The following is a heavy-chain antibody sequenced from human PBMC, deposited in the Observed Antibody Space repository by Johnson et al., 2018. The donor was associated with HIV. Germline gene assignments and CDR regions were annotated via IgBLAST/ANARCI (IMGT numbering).Heavy chain of an antibody. CDR3: AKDQWSSSWTNDAFDI. Sequence: VQLVESGGGVVRPGGSLRLSCAASGFTFDDYGMSWVRQAPGKGLEWVSGINWNGGSTGYADSVKGRFTISRDNAKNSLYLQMNSLRAEDTAVYYCAKDQWSSSWTNDAFDIWGQGTMVTVSS. CDR1: GFTFDDYG. V-gene: IGHV3-20*04. D-gene: IGHD6-13*01. CDR2: INWNGGST. J-gene: IGHJ3*02.